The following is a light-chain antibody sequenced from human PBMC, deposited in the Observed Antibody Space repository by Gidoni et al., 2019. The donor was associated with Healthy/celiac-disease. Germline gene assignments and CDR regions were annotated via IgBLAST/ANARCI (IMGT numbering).Light chain of an antibody. CDR2: DAS. J-gene: IGKJ2*01. Sequence: DIQMTQSPSSLSASVGDRVTITFQASQDISNYLNWYQQKPGKAPKLLIYDASNLETGVPSRFSGSGSGTDFTITISSLQPEDIATYYCQQYDNLPPYTFGQGTKLEIK. CDR1: QDISNY. V-gene: IGKV1-33*01. CDR3: QQYDNLPPYT.